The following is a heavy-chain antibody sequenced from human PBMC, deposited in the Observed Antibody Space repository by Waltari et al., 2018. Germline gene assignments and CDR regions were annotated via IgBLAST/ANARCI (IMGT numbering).Heavy chain of an antibody. D-gene: IGHD2-15*01. Sequence: QLQLQESGPGLVKPSRTLSLICAVSGDSMNYWWSWVRQPPGKGLEWIGQVLGSGRTNYNPSSPSRVTISLDTSTHQFALKMTSATAADTARYYCARDRGRGLYLDTWGQGILVTVS. CDR2: VLGSGRT. CDR3: ARDRGRGLYLDT. CDR1: GDSMNYW. J-gene: IGHJ4*02. V-gene: IGHV4-4*02.